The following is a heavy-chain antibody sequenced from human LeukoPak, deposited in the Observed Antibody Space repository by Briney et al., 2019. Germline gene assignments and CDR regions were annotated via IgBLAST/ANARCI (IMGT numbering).Heavy chain of an antibody. V-gene: IGHV1-46*01. CDR1: GYTFTSYY. D-gene: IGHD1-20*01. J-gene: IGHJ4*02. CDR3: ARGRSSYNWNDGPWGTGGLNFDY. Sequence: GASVKVSCKASGYTFTSYYMHWVRQAPGQGLEWMGITNPSGGSTSYAQKFQGRVTMTRDTSTSTVYMELSSLRSEDTAVYYCARGRSSYNWNDGPWGTGGLNFDYWGQGTLVTVSS. CDR2: TNPSGGST.